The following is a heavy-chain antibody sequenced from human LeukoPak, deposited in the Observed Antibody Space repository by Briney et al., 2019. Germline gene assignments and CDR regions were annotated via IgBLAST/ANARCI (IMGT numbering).Heavy chain of an antibody. Sequence: GGSLRLSCAASGFTFSDYYMSWIPRAPGKGLEWVSYISSSGSTIYYADSVKGRFTISRDNAKNSLYLQMNSLRAEDTAVYYCARDLLWFGGRPYGMDVWGQGTTVTVSS. D-gene: IGHD3-10*01. CDR1: GFTFSDYY. CDR3: ARDLLWFGGRPYGMDV. V-gene: IGHV3-11*01. CDR2: ISSSGSTI. J-gene: IGHJ6*01.